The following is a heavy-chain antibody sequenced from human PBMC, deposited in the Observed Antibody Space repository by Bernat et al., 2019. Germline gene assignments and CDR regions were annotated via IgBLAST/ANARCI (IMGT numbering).Heavy chain of an antibody. CDR2: LDPEDGET. Sequence: QVQLVQSGAEVKKPGASVKVSCKVSGYTLTELSMHWVRQAPGKGLEWMGGLDPEDGETIYAHKFQGRVTMTEDTSTDTAYMELSSLRSEDTAVYYCATPWFGEHWFDPWGQGTLVTVSS. CDR1: GYTLTELS. J-gene: IGHJ5*02. CDR3: ATPWFGEHWFDP. V-gene: IGHV1-24*01. D-gene: IGHD3-10*01.